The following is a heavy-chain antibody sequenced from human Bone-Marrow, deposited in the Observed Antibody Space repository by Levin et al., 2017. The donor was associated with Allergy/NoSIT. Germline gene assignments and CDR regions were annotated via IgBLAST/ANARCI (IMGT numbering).Heavy chain of an antibody. CDR2: IYPDDSDT. Sequence: GESLKISCKASGYSFTTYWIAWVRQMPGKGLEWMGIIYPDDSDTRYGPSFQGQVTFSADKSITTAYLQWSSLKASDTAMYYCARQDESFDHWGQGTLVTVSS. J-gene: IGHJ4*02. V-gene: IGHV5-51*01. CDR1: GYSFTTYW. CDR3: ARQDESFDH. D-gene: IGHD5-24*01.